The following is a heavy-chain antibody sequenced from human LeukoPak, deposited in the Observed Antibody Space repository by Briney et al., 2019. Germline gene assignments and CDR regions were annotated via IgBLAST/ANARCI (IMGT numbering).Heavy chain of an antibody. CDR1: GGSISSRSYY. CDR3: ASCYYYGSGSYYDY. J-gene: IGHJ4*02. V-gene: IGHV4-39*01. CDR2: IYYSGTT. D-gene: IGHD3-10*01. Sequence: PSETLSLTCTASGGSISSRSYYWGWIRQPPGKGLEWIGSIYYSGTTYYKPSLKSRVTISVDTSKTQFSLKLSSVTAADTAVYYCASCYYYGSGSYYDYWGQGTLVTVSS.